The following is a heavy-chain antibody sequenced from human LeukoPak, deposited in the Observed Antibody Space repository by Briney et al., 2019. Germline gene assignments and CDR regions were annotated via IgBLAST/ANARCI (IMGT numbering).Heavy chain of an antibody. Sequence: PGRSLRLSCAASGFTFSSYGMHWVRQAPGKGLEWVAVIWYDGSNKYYADSVKGRFTISRDNSKNTLYLQMNSLRAEDTAVYYCARDSSGYSDDAFDIWGQGTMVTVSS. J-gene: IGHJ3*02. CDR3: ARDSSGYSDDAFDI. D-gene: IGHD3-22*01. CDR2: IWYDGSNK. CDR1: GFTFSSYG. V-gene: IGHV3-33*01.